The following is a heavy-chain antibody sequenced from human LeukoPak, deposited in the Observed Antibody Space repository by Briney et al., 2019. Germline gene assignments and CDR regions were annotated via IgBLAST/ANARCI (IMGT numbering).Heavy chain of an antibody. J-gene: IGHJ4*02. CDR2: ISTSGSTI. CDR1: GFTFSSYN. CDR3: AKLGLYDY. D-gene: IGHD3-16*01. Sequence: QPGGSLRLSCAASGFTFSSYNMNWVRQAPGKGLEWISYISTSGSTIYHADSVKGRFTISRDNAKNSLYLQMNSLRAEDTAVYYCAKLGLYDYWGQGTLVTVSS. V-gene: IGHV3-48*01.